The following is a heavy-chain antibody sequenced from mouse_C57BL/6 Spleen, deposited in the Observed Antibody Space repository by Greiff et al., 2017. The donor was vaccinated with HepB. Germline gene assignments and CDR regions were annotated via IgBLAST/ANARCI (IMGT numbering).Heavy chain of an antibody. CDR2: IDPSDSYT. Sequence: QVQLQQPGAELVMPGASVKLSCKASGYTFTSYWMHWVKQRPGQGLEWIGEIDPSDSYTNYNQKFKGKSTLTVDKSSSTAYMQLSSLTSEDSAVYYCARGGTVVAPYYFDYWGQGTTLTVSS. CDR1: GYTFTSYW. J-gene: IGHJ2*01. V-gene: IGHV1-69*01. D-gene: IGHD1-1*01. CDR3: ARGGTVVAPYYFDY.